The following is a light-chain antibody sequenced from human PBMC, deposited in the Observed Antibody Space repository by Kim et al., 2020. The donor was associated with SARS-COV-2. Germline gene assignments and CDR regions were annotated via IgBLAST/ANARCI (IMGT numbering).Light chain of an antibody. CDR2: RNS. CDR1: SSNTGSDY. J-gene: IGLJ3*02. Sequence: QSVLTQPPSASGTPGQRVTISCSGSSSNTGSDYVYWYQQHPGTAPKLFIYRNSQRPSGVPDRFSGSKSGTSASLAISGLRFEDEAEYYCAVWNESLSGWLFGGGTKLTVL. CDR3: AVWNESLSGWL. V-gene: IGLV1-47*01.